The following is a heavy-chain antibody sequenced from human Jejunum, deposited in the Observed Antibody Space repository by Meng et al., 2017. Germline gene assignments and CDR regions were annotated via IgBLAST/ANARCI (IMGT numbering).Heavy chain of an antibody. CDR2: IDQGGSRK. D-gene: IGHD3-10*01. V-gene: IGHV3-7*01. J-gene: IGHJ4*01. CDR3: ARGFGTDY. CDR1: GFSFSSSW. Sequence: ESLKIYCAASGFSFSSSWMIWVRQAPGQGLEWVANIDQGGSRKYYVSSVKRRFTISRDNAAHSVSLQMSNLRAEDTAVYYCARGFGTDYWGQGTLVTVSS.